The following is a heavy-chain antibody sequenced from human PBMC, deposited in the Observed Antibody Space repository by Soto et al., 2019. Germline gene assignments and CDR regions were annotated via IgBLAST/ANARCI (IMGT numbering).Heavy chain of an antibody. J-gene: IGHJ6*02. V-gene: IGHV1-69*01. CDR2: IIPIFGTA. CDR1: GGTFSSYA. D-gene: IGHD6-6*01. CDR3: ARAGDSSSPDVSYYYGMDV. Sequence: VKVSCKASGGTFSSYAISWVRQAPGQGLEWMGGIIPIFGTANYAQKFQGRVTITADESTSTAYMELSSLRSEDTAVYYCARAGDSSSPDVSYYYGMDVWGQGTTVTVSS.